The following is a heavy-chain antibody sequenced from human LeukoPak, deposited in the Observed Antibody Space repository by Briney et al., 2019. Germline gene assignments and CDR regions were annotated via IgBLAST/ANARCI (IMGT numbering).Heavy chain of an antibody. Sequence: SQTLSLTCAISGDSVSSNSAAWNWIRQSPSRGLEWLGRTYYRSKWYNDYAVSVKSRITINPDTSKNQFSLQLNSVTPEDTAVYYCARARGEWLDYYYYYMDVWGKGTTATVSS. D-gene: IGHD6-19*01. CDR2: TYYRSKWYN. CDR1: GDSVSSNSAA. CDR3: ARARGEWLDYYYYYMDV. J-gene: IGHJ6*03. V-gene: IGHV6-1*01.